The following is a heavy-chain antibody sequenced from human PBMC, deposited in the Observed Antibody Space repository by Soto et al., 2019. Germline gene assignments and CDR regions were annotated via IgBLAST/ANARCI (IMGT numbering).Heavy chain of an antibody. CDR2: ISSSSSYI. J-gene: IGHJ3*02. Sequence: EVQLVESGGGLVKPGGSLRLSCAASGFTFSSYSMNWVRQAPGKGLEWVSSISSSSSYIYYADSVKGRFTISRDNAKNSLYLQMNSLRAEDTAVYSCARAGAPTDIADPDDAFDIWGQGTMVTVSS. CDR3: ARAGAPTDIADPDDAFDI. D-gene: IGHD2-15*01. CDR1: GFTFSSYS. V-gene: IGHV3-21*01.